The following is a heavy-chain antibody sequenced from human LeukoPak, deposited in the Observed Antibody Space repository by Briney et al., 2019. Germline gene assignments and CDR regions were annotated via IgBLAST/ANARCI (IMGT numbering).Heavy chain of an antibody. CDR1: GFIFSKYG. Sequence: GGSLRLSGIASGFIFSKYGMHWVRQAPGRGLEWVAFIQYDESNKYYADSIKGRFTLSRDNSKNTLYLQMNSLRPEDTAVYYCTRGGYYDGSGYYPLDSWAQGTLVTVSS. D-gene: IGHD3-22*01. J-gene: IGHJ4*02. CDR3: TRGGYYDGSGYYPLDS. CDR2: IQYDESNK. V-gene: IGHV3-30*02.